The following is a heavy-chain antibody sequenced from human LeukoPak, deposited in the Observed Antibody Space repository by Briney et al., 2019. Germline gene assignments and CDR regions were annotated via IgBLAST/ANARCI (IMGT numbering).Heavy chain of an antibody. CDR3: ARLRIQLWLDDASDI. D-gene: IGHD5-18*01. CDR2: INPSGGST. V-gene: IGHV1-46*01. J-gene: IGHJ3*02. CDR1: GYTFTSYY. Sequence: ASVKVSCKASGYTFTSYYMHWVRQAPGQGLEWMGIINPSGGSTSYAQKFQGRVTMTRDTSISTAYMELSRLRSDDTAVYYCARLRIQLWLDDASDIWGQGIMVTVSS.